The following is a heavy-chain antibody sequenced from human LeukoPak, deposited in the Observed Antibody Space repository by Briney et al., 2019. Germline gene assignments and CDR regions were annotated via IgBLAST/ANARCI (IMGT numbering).Heavy chain of an antibody. D-gene: IGHD6-13*01. Sequence: GGSLRLSCAASGFTFSSYSMNWVRQAPGKGLEWVSYISSSSSTIYYADSVKGRFTISRDNAKNSLYLHMNSLRAEDTAVYYCARLIAAAHYWNWFDPWGQGTLVTVSS. J-gene: IGHJ5*02. CDR1: GFTFSSYS. V-gene: IGHV3-48*01. CDR3: ARLIAAAHYWNWFDP. CDR2: ISSSSSTI.